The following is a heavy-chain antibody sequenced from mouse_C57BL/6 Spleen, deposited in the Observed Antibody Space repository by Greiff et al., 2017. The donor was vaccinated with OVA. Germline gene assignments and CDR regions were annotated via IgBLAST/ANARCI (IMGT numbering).Heavy chain of an antibody. V-gene: IGHV1-55*01. CDR3: AKIYYGNYYAMDY. CDR2: IYPGSGST. CDR1: GYTFTSYW. Sequence: VQLQESGAELVKPGASVKMSCKASGYTFTSYWITWVKQRPGQGLEWIGDIYPGSGSTNYNEKFKSKATLTVDTSSSTAYMQLSSLTSEDSAVYYCAKIYYGNYYAMDYWGQGTSVTVSS. J-gene: IGHJ4*01. D-gene: IGHD2-1*01.